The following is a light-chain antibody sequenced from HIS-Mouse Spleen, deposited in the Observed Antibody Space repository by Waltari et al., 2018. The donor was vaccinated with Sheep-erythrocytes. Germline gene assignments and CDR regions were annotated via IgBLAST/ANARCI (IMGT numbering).Light chain of an antibody. Sequence: SFELTQPPSVSVSPGQTARITCSGDALPKKYAYWYQQKSGQAPVLVISEDSKRPSGIPGRFSGSSSGKMATLTISGAQVEDDADYYCYSTDSSGNHWVFGGGTKLTVL. V-gene: IGLV3-10*01. CDR2: EDS. CDR3: YSTDSSGNHWV. J-gene: IGLJ3*02. CDR1: ALPKKY.